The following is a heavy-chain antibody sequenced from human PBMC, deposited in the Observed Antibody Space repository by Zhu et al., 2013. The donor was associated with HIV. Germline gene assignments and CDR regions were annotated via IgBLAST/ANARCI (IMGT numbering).Heavy chain of an antibody. V-gene: IGHV1-69*01. CDR2: IIPIFGTA. Sequence: QVQLVQSGAEVKKPGSSVKVSCKASGGTFSSYAISWVRQAPGQGLEWMGGIIPIFGTANYAQKFQGRVTITADESTSTAYMELSSLRSEDTAVYYCGLSFGVVIPDYYYGMDVWGQGTTVTVSS. J-gene: IGHJ6*02. D-gene: IGHD3-3*01. CDR3: GLSFGVVIPDYYYGMDV. CDR1: GGTFSSYA.